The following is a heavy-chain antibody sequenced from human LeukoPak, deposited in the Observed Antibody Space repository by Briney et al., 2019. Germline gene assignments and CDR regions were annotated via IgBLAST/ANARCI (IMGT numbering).Heavy chain of an antibody. CDR1: GFTFSSYW. V-gene: IGHV3-7*01. J-gene: IGHJ4*02. D-gene: IGHD3-22*01. CDR2: IKQDGSEK. CDR3: ARDFTMIVDYFDY. Sequence: PGGSLRLSCAASGFTFSSYWMSWVRQAPRKGLEWVANIKQDGSEKYYVDSVKGRFTISRDNAKNSLYLQMNSLRAEDTAVYYCARDFTMIVDYFDYWGQGTLVTVSS.